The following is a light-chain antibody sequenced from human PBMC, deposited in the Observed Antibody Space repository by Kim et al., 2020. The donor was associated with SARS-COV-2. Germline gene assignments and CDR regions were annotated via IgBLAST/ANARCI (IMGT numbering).Light chain of an antibody. CDR1: KLGDKY. CDR2: QDS. V-gene: IGLV3-1*01. Sequence: VSPGQTASITCSGDKLGDKYAYWYQQKPGQSPVLVIYQDSKRPSGIPERFSGSNSGNTATLTISGTQAMDEADYYCQAWDSSTEVFGTGTKVTVL. J-gene: IGLJ1*01. CDR3: QAWDSSTEV.